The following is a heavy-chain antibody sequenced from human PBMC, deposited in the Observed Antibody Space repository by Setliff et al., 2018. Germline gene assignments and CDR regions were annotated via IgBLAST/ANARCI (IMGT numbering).Heavy chain of an antibody. J-gene: IGHJ6*03. V-gene: IGHV1-69*13. CDR2: IIPMFGTT. CDR1: GGTFSSYA. Sequence: ASVKVSCKASGGTFSSYAIDWVRQAPGQGLEWMGGIIPMFGTTNYAQRFRGRVTITADDSTTTAYLELSSLRSEDTAVYYCARVRDCSGGICHRGFHHYMDVWGKGTTVTVSS. D-gene: IGHD2-15*01. CDR3: ARVRDCSGGICHRGFHHYMDV.